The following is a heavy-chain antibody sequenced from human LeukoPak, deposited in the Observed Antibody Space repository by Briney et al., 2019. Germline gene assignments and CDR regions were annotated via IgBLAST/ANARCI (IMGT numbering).Heavy chain of an antibody. J-gene: IGHJ3*02. D-gene: IGHD1-26*01. CDR1: GLTFSSYS. Sequence: PGGSLRLSCAASGLTFSSYSMNWVRQAPGKGLEWVANIKQDGSEKYYVDSVKGRFTISRDNAKNSLYLQMNSLRAEDTAVYYCARELRQWELPGNAFDIWGQGTMVTVSS. V-gene: IGHV3-7*01. CDR3: ARELRQWELPGNAFDI. CDR2: IKQDGSEK.